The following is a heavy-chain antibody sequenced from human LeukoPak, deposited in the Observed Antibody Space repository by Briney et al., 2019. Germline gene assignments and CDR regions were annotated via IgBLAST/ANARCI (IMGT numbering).Heavy chain of an antibody. CDR1: GFIFSTYG. Sequence: PGGSLRLSCAASGFIFSTYGMLWVRQAPGKGLEWVAFIWYDGSNKYYADSVKGRFTISRDNSKNTLSLQMNSLRADDTAVYYCARSILSGDDWYFDLWGRGTLVTVSS. D-gene: IGHD3-10*01. CDR2: IWYDGSNK. CDR3: ARSILSGDDWYFDL. J-gene: IGHJ2*01. V-gene: IGHV3-33*01.